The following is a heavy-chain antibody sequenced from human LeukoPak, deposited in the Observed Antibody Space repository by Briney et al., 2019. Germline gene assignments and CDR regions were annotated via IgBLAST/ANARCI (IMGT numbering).Heavy chain of an antibody. Sequence: PSETLSLTCAVSGGSISSGGYSWSWIRQPPGKGLEWIGYIYHSGSTYYNPSLKSRVTISVDRSKNQFSLKLSSVTAADTAVYYCARGRTDDYFDYWGQGTLVTASS. J-gene: IGHJ4*02. V-gene: IGHV4-30-2*01. CDR1: GGSISSGGYS. CDR3: ARGRTDDYFDY. CDR2: IYHSGST.